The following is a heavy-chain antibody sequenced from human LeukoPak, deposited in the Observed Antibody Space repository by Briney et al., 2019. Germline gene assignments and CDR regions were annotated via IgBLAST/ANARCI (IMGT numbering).Heavy chain of an antibody. J-gene: IGHJ6*02. Sequence: PSQTLSLTCTVSGGSISSGDYYWSWIRQPPGKGLEWIGYIYYSGSTYYNPSLKSRVTISVDTSKNQFSLKLSSVTAADTAVYYCAREARRLRCMDVWGQGTTVTVSS. CDR1: GGSISSGDYY. V-gene: IGHV4-30-4*01. D-gene: IGHD3-3*01. CDR2: IYYSGST. CDR3: AREARRLRCMDV.